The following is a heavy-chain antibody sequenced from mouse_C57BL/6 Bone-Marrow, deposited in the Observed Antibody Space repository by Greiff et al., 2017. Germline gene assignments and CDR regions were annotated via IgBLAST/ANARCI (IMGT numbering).Heavy chain of an antibody. J-gene: IGHJ4*01. CDR2: IYPSDSET. CDR1: GYTFTSYW. D-gene: IGHD1-1*01. V-gene: IGHV1-61*01. CDR3: ARHYYVRGTEAIDY. Sequence: QVQLQQPGAELVRPGSSVKLSCKASGYTFTSYWMDWVKQRPGQGLEWIGNIYPSDSETTYNQKFKDKATLTVAKSSSTAYMQLSSLTSEDSAVYYCARHYYVRGTEAIDYWGQGTAVTVSS.